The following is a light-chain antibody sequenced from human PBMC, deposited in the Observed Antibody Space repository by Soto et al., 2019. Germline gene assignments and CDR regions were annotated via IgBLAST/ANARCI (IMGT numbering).Light chain of an antibody. J-gene: IGLJ3*02. CDR3: AIWDDSVDGGV. CDR1: NVGNKP. V-gene: IGLV1-36*01. CDR2: YDD. Sequence: QPVLTQPPSVSEAPGQRVTISCSGSNVGNKPVNWYQQLPGKAPKLLLYYDDMLSSGVSDRFSGSKSGTSASLAISGLQNDDEGDYYCAIWDDSVDGGVFGGGTKVTVL.